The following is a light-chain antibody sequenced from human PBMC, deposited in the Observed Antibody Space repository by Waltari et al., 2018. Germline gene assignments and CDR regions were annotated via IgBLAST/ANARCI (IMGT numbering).Light chain of an antibody. CDR2: DVS. J-gene: IGLJ3*02. Sequence: QSALTQPASVSGSPGQSITISCTGTSSDVGFYNYVPWYQQHPGKAPNLMIYDVSERPSGVSNRFSGSKSGNTASLTISGLQAEDEVDYYCNSYAGSSSWVFGGGTKLTVL. V-gene: IGLV2-14*01. CDR1: SSDVGFYNY. CDR3: NSYAGSSSWV.